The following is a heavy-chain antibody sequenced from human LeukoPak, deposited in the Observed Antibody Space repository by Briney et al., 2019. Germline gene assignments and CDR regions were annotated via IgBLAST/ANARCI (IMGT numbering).Heavy chain of an antibody. CDR1: GYTFTSYD. V-gene: IGHV1-8*01. J-gene: IGHJ6*02. D-gene: IGHD5-12*01. CDR3: ARGREYRRRYYGMDV. CDR2: MNPNSGNT. Sequence: GASVKVSCKASGYTFTSYDINWVRQATGQGLEWMGWMNPNSGNTGYAQKFQGRVTMTRNTSISTAYMELSSLRSEDTAVYYCARGREYRRRYYGMDVWGQGTTVTVSS.